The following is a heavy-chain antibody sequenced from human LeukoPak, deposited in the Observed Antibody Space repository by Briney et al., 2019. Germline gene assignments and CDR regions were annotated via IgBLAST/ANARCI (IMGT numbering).Heavy chain of an antibody. V-gene: IGHV5-10-1*01. D-gene: IGHD2-15*01. CDR3: ARDSGFRDYYCGMDV. CDR2: IDPSDSYT. CDR1: GYSFTSYW. Sequence: GESLKISCKGSGYSFTSYWISWVRQMPGKGLEWMGRIDPSDSYTNYSPSFQGHVTISADKSISTAYLQWSSLKASDTAMYYCARDSGFRDYYCGMDVWGQGTTVTVSS. J-gene: IGHJ6*02.